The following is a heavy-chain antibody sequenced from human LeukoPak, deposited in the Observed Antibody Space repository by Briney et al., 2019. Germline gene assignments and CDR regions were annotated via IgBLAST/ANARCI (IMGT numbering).Heavy chain of an antibody. J-gene: IGHJ4*02. CDR2: NYSNSGGNT. V-gene: IGHV3-53*04. CDR1: GLSVSNTY. CDR3: ARMRYYDSGGFPNFDY. D-gene: IGHD3-22*01. Sequence: GGSLRLSCAASGLSVSNTYMSWVRQAPGKGPEWVSVNYSNSGGNTYYAESVEGRFTISRHTSKNTLYLQMNSLRAEDTAVYYCARMRYYDSGGFPNFDYWGQGTLVTVSS.